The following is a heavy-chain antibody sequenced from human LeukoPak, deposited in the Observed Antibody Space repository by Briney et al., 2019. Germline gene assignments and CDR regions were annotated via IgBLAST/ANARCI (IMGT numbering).Heavy chain of an antibody. V-gene: IGHV3-7*01. CDR2: IKQDGSEK. CDR3: AREGASGGEATISYYYYYGMDV. J-gene: IGHJ6*02. Sequence: PGGSLRLSCAASGFTFSSYWMSWVRQAPGKGLEWVANIKQDGSEKYYVDSVKGRFTISRDNAKNSLYLQMNSLRAEDTAVYYCAREGASGGEATISYYYYYGMDVWGQGTTVTVSS. D-gene: IGHD5-12*01. CDR1: GFTFSSYW.